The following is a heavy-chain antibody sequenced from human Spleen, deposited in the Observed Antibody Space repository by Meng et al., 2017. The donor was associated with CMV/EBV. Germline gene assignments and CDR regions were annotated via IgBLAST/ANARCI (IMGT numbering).Heavy chain of an antibody. J-gene: IGHJ4*01. V-gene: IGHV4-31*03. CDR1: GGSISSGGYY. CDR3: ARGNIDYYFDY. CDR2: MYYRDST. D-gene: IGHD2/OR15-2a*01. Sequence: TCTVSGGSISSGGYYWNWIRQQTGKGLEWIGYMYYRDSTYYNPHLRSRANISVDTSKNDLSLKLRYVTAADTAVDYCARGNIDYYFDYWGHGTLVTVSS.